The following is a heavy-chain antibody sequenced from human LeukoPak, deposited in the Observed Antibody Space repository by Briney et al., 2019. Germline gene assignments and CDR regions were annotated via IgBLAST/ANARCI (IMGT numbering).Heavy chain of an antibody. CDR2: ITGSGGST. J-gene: IGHJ3*02. D-gene: IGHD5-18*01. V-gene: IGHV3-23*01. Sequence: GGSLRLSCAASGFTFSSYAMSWVRQAPGKGLEWASAITGSGGSTYYTDSVKGRFTISRDNSKNTLYLQMNSLRAEDTAVYYCAKDGTWIQLAFDIWGQGTMVTVSS. CDR1: GFTFSSYA. CDR3: AKDGTWIQLAFDI.